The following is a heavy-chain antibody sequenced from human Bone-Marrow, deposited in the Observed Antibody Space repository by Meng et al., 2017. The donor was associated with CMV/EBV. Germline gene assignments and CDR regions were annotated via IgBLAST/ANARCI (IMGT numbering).Heavy chain of an antibody. Sequence: GESLKISCAASGFTFSSYWMSWVRQAPGKGLEWAANIKQDGSEKYYVDSVKGRFTISRDNAKNSLYLQMNSLRAEDTAVYYCARERKSGRFHLPNYFDYWGQGTLVTVSS. V-gene: IGHV3-7*01. CDR3: ARERKSGRFHLPNYFDY. D-gene: IGHD3-3*01. CDR1: GFTFSSYW. J-gene: IGHJ4*02. CDR2: IKQDGSEK.